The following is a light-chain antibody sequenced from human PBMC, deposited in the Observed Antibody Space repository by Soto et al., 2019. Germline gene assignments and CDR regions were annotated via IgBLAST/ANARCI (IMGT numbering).Light chain of an antibody. Sequence: DIVLTQSPDSLAVSLGERTTINCKSSQTILCGSNNKNHLAWYQHRPGQSPKLLCRWASSRDYGVHDRFSGSGSGTYFTLIINSLQAEDVAVYYCQQFYSSPTFGQGTKVEIK. V-gene: IGKV4-1*01. J-gene: IGKJ1*01. CDR2: WAS. CDR1: QTILCGSNNKNH. CDR3: QQFYSSPT.